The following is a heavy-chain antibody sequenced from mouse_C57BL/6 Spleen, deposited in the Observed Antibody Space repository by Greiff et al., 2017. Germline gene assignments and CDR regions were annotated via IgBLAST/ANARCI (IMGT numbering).Heavy chain of an antibody. Sequence: QVQLQQSDAELVKPGASVTISCTVSGYTFTDHTIHWMQQRPEQGLEWIGYIYPRDGSTKYTEKFKGKATLTADKSSSTAYMQLNSLTSEDSAVYFCARELLRYYFDDWGKGTTLTVSS. CDR1: GYTFTDHT. D-gene: IGHD1-1*01. J-gene: IGHJ2*01. CDR2: IYPRDGST. CDR3: ARELLRYYFDD. V-gene: IGHV1-78*01.